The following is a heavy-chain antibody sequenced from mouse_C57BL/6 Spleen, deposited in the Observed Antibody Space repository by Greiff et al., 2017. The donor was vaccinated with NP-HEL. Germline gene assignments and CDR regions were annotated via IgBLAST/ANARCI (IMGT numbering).Heavy chain of an antibody. CDR3: ARYYYGDY. J-gene: IGHJ2*01. Sequence: QVQLQQSGPELVKPGASVKISCKASGYAFSSSWMNWVKQRPGKGLEWIGRIYPGDGDTNYNGKFKGKATLTADKSSSTAYMLLRGLTSEDSAVYFCARYYYGDYWGKGTTLTVSS. CDR2: IYPGDGDT. V-gene: IGHV1-82*01. CDR1: GYAFSSSW.